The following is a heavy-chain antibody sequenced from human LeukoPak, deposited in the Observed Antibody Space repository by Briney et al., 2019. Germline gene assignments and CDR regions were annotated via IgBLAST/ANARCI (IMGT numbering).Heavy chain of an antibody. CDR1: GFTFSSYA. J-gene: IGHJ3*02. CDR3: ARDYYDRPPQTIPDAFDI. CDR2: IKQDGSEK. D-gene: IGHD3-22*01. Sequence: PGGSLRLSCAASGFTFSSYAMSWVRQAPGKGLEWVANIKQDGSEKNYVDSVKGRFTISRDNAKNSLYLQMNSLRAEDTAVYYCARDYYDRPPQTIPDAFDIWGQGTMVTVSS. V-gene: IGHV3-7*01.